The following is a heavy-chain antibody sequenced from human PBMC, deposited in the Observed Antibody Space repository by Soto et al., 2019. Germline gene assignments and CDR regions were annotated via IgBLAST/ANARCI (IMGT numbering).Heavy chain of an antibody. Sequence: SETLSLTCAVYGGSFSGYYWSWIRQPPGKGLEWIGEINHSGSTNYNPSLKSRVTISVDTSKNQFSLKLSSVTAADTAVYYCGRGGKIYYDGSGSYTAKWFDPWGQGTLVTVSS. CDR1: GGSFSGYY. V-gene: IGHV4-34*01. CDR2: INHSGST. J-gene: IGHJ5*02. D-gene: IGHD3-10*01. CDR3: GRGGKIYYDGSGSYTAKWFDP.